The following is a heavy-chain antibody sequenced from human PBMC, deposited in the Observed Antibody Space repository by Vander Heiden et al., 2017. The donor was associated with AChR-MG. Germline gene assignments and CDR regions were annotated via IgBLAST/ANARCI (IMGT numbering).Heavy chain of an antibody. D-gene: IGHD3-10*01. V-gene: IGHV3-11*01. Sequence: QVQLVESGGGLVKPGGSLRLSCAVSGVTFSDYFISCIRPAPGKGLEWISCISSSGSAIYYADSVKGRFTFSRDNAKNSLYVQMNSLRAEDTAVYYCARDRGFGASRGHTFDIWGQGIMVTVSS. J-gene: IGHJ3*02. CDR2: ISSSGSAI. CDR1: GVTFSDYF. CDR3: ARDRGFGASRGHTFDI.